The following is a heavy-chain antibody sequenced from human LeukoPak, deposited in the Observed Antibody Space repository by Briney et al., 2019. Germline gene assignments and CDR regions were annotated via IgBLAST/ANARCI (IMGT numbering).Heavy chain of an antibody. J-gene: IGHJ4*02. Sequence: GGSLRLSCAASGFTFSSYAMSWVRQAPGKGLEWVSGLSGSGSSTYYADSVKGRFTISRDNFKNTLFLQMSSLRAEDTAIYYCAKKTSYHFDYWGQGTLVTVSS. CDR1: GFTFSSYA. CDR3: AKKTSYHFDY. CDR2: LSGSGSST. D-gene: IGHD2-2*01. V-gene: IGHV3-23*01.